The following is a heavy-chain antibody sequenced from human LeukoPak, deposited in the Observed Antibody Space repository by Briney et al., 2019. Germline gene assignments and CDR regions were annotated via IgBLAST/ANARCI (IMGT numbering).Heavy chain of an antibody. CDR2: IYPADSDI. D-gene: IGHD2-15*01. Sequence: GESLKISCKGSGYSINNYWIGWVRQMPGKGLEWMGIIYPADSDIRYSPSFQGQVTISADKSISSAYLQWSSLKASDTAMYYCVRSPACSSGTCYPNWFGPWGQGTLVTVSS. J-gene: IGHJ5*02. V-gene: IGHV5-51*01. CDR1: GYSINNYW. CDR3: VRSPACSSGTCYPNWFGP.